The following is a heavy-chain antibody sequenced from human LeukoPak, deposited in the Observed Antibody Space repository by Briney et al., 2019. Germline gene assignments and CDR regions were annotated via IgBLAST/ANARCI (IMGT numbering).Heavy chain of an antibody. Sequence: SQTLSLTCAISGDSVSSNSAAWNWIRQSPSRGLEWLGRTYYRSKWYKDYAVSAKSRININPDTSKHQFSLHLNSVTPEDTAVYYCARDQGYASGAWSDAFNIWGQGTMVTVSS. J-gene: IGHJ3*02. D-gene: IGHD6-19*01. V-gene: IGHV6-1*01. CDR2: TYYRSKWYK. CDR1: GDSVSSNSAA. CDR3: ARDQGYASGAWSDAFNI.